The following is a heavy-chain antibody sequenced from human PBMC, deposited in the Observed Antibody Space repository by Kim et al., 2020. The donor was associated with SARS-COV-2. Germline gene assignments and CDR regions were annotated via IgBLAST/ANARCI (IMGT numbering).Heavy chain of an antibody. CDR3: ATAPAVVVVAATPDYYYGMDV. D-gene: IGHD2-15*01. J-gene: IGHJ6*02. CDR2: FDPEDGET. V-gene: IGHV1-24*01. Sequence: ASVKVSCKVSGYTLTELSMHWVRQAPGKGLEWMGGFDPEDGETIYAQKFQGRVTMTEDTSTDTAYMELSSLRSEDTAVYYCATAPAVVVVAATPDYYYGMDVWGHGTTVTVSS. CDR1: GYTLTELS.